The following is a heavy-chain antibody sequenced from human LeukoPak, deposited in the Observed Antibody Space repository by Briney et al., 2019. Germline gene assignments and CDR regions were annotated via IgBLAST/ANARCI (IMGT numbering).Heavy chain of an antibody. Sequence: GGSLRLSCAASGFTFSSYAMSWVRQAPGKGLEWVSGISGSGGRTYYADSVQGRFTISRDNSKNTLYLQMNSLRAEDTAVYYCAKLGITADNWFDPWGQGTLVTVSS. D-gene: IGHD6-13*01. V-gene: IGHV3-23*01. J-gene: IGHJ5*02. CDR3: AKLGITADNWFDP. CDR1: GFTFSSYA. CDR2: ISGSGGRT.